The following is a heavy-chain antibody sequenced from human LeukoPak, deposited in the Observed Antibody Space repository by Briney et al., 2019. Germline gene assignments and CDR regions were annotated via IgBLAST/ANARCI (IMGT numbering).Heavy chain of an antibody. Sequence: ASVKVSCKASGYTFTSYGISWVRQAPGQGLEWIGWISAYNGNTNYAQKLQGRVTMTTDTSTSTAYMELRSLRSDDTAVYYCARGMTIFGVPSIDYWGQGTLVTVSS. CDR3: ARGMTIFGVPSIDY. CDR1: GYTFTSYG. D-gene: IGHD3-3*01. J-gene: IGHJ4*02. V-gene: IGHV1-18*01. CDR2: ISAYNGNT.